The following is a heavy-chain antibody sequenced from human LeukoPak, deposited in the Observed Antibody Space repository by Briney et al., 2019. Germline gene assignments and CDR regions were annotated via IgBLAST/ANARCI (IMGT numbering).Heavy chain of an antibody. CDR1: GYSISSGYY. Sequence: SETLSLTCNVSGYSISSGYYWGWIRQPPGKGLEWIGSIYHSGSTYYNPSLKSRVTISVDTSKNQLSLKVSSVTAADTAVYYCARDIAAALYNWFDPWGQGTLVTVSS. D-gene: IGHD6-13*01. CDR2: IYHSGST. V-gene: IGHV4-38-2*02. J-gene: IGHJ5*02. CDR3: ARDIAAALYNWFDP.